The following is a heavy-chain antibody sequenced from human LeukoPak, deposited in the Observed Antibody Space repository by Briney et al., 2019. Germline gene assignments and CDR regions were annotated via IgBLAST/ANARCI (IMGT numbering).Heavy chain of an antibody. CDR3: VRYSGDADY. D-gene: IGHD5-12*01. CDR2: IGSKIYGGTT. V-gene: IGHV3-49*03. Sequence: GRSLRLSCTASGFIFDNYAMSWFRQAPGKGLEWVGFIGSKIYGGTTEYAASVKGRFTISRDDSKSIAYLQMTSLKSEDTAVYYCVRYSGDADYWGQGTLVTVSS. J-gene: IGHJ4*02. CDR1: GFIFDNYA.